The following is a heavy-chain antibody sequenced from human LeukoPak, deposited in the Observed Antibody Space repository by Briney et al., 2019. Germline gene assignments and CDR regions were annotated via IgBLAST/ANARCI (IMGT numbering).Heavy chain of an antibody. D-gene: IGHD1-1*01. Sequence: GESLKISCTGSGYTFTNYWIGWVRQMPGKGLEWMGIIDPGATDTRYTPYFQGQVTISADKSISTAYLQWSSLKASDTAMYYCARASSSSNWWFDPWSQGTLVTVSS. CDR2: IDPGATDT. CDR1: GYTFTNYW. CDR3: ARASSSSNWWFDP. V-gene: IGHV5-51*01. J-gene: IGHJ5*02.